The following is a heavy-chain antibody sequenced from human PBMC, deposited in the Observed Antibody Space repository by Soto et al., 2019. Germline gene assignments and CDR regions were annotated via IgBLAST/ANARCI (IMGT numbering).Heavy chain of an antibody. Sequence: GGSLRLSCATSGFTFSNYWIHWVRQAPGEGLVWVSRINPDATTINYADSVKGRFTVSRDNAKNTLYLQMNSLRAEDTAVYYCATAGSYRFDHWGQGTLVTVSS. CDR3: ATAGSYRFDH. CDR2: INPDATTI. D-gene: IGHD3-10*01. J-gene: IGHJ4*02. V-gene: IGHV3-74*01. CDR1: GFTFSNYW.